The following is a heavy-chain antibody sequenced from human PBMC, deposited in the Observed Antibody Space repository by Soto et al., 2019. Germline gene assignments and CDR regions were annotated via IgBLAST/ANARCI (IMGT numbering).Heavy chain of an antibody. V-gene: IGHV1-69*13. D-gene: IGHD3-22*01. CDR3: ARGPSYYYDSSGRFDY. J-gene: IGHJ4*02. CDR1: GGTFSSYA. Sequence: ASVKVSCKASGGTFSSYAISWVRQAPGQGLEWMGGIIPIFGTANYAQKFQGRVTITADESTSTAYMELSSLRSEDTAVYYCARGPSYYYDSSGRFDYWGQGTLVTVSS. CDR2: IIPIFGTA.